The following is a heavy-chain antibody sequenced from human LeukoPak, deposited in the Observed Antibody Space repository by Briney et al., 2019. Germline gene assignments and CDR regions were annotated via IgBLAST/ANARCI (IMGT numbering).Heavy chain of an antibody. D-gene: IGHD6-19*01. J-gene: IGHJ6*02. CDR3: ARDRWSSGWYGYYGMDV. CDR2: IISSSSYI. V-gene: IGHV3-21*01. Sequence: XWXRQAPGXXREWVSXIISSSSYIYYADSVKGRFTISRDNTKNSLYLQMNSLRAEDTAVYYYARDRWSSGWYGYYGMDVWGQGTTVTVSS.